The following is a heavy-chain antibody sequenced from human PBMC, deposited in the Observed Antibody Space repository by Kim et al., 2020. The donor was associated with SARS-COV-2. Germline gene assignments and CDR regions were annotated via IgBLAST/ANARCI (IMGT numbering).Heavy chain of an antibody. CDR3: TREGSGSYYYYYMDV. J-gene: IGHJ6*03. Sequence: GGSLRLSCTASGFTFGDYAMSWVRQAPGKGLEWVGFIRSKAYGGTTEYAASVKGRFTISRDDSKSIAYLQMNSLKTEDTAVYYCTREGSGSYYYYYMDVWGKGTTVTVSS. CDR1: GFTFGDYA. D-gene: IGHD3-10*01. V-gene: IGHV3-49*04. CDR2: IRSKAYGGTT.